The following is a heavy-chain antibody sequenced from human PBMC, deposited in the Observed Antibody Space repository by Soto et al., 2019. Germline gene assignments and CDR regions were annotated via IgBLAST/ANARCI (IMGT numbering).Heavy chain of an antibody. CDR3: ARESEDLTSNFGY. CDR2: ISSTTNYI. V-gene: IGHV3-21*06. J-gene: IGHJ4*02. Sequence: KAGGSLRLSCAASGFIFTRYSMNWVRQAPGKGLEWVSSISSTTNYIYYGDSMKGRFTISRDNAKNSLYLEMNSLRAEDTAVYYCARESEDLTSNFGYWGQGTLVTVSS. CDR1: GFIFTRYS.